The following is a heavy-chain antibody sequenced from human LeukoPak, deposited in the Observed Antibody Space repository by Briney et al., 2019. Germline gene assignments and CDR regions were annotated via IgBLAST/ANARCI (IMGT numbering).Heavy chain of an antibody. CDR2: VYTSGST. CDR1: GGSVSTYY. D-gene: IGHD4-17*01. Sequence: SETLSLTCTVSGGSVSTYYRSWIRKPAGKELEWIGRVYTSGSTSYNPSLKSRVTMSVDTSKNQLSLKLSSVTAADTAVYYCATSGHDYGDHGWGQGTLVTVSS. J-gene: IGHJ4*02. CDR3: ATSGHDYGDHG. V-gene: IGHV4-4*07.